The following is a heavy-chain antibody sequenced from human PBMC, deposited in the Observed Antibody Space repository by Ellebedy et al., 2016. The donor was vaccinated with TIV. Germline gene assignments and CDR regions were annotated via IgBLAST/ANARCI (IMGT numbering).Heavy chain of an antibody. CDR1: GFTLRTYG. V-gene: IGHV3-30*18. J-gene: IGHJ6*02. Sequence: PGGSLRLSCAASGFTLRTYGTHWVRQAPGKGPAWVAFISDDGTEKYYADSVKGRFTISRDISKNTFYLQMNRLRADDTAVYFCAEEGGPSRGASGMDVWGQGTTVSVS. CDR3: AEEGGPSRGASGMDV. CDR2: ISDDGTEK. D-gene: IGHD1-26*01.